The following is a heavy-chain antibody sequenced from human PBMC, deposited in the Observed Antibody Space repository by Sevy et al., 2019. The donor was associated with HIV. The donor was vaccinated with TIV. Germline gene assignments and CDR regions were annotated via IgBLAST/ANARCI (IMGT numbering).Heavy chain of an antibody. J-gene: IGHJ4*02. CDR1: GGSIRNSNKY. V-gene: IGHV4-39*01. D-gene: IGHD3-22*01. Sequence: SETLSLTCAVSGGSIRNSNKYWGWIRQPPGKGLEWIGTIFYSGSTYYNPSLKSRVTMSVDTSKNQFSLKLSSVTAADTAVYYCARQWSGYYYDSSGKNYFDYWGQGTLVTVSS. CDR3: ARQWSGYYYDSSGKNYFDY. CDR2: IFYSGST.